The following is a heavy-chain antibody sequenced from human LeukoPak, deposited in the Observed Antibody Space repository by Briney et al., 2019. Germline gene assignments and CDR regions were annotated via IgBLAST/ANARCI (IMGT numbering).Heavy chain of an antibody. CDR2: IRYDGINK. V-gene: IGHV3-30*02. Sequence: SGGSLRLSCAASGFTFTNYGMHWVRQAPGKGLEWVAFIRYDGINKYYADSVKGRFTISRDNAKNSLYLQMNSLRAEDTAVYYCAELGITMIGGVWGKGTTVTISS. J-gene: IGHJ6*04. D-gene: IGHD3-10*02. CDR3: AELGITMIGGV. CDR1: GFTFTNYG.